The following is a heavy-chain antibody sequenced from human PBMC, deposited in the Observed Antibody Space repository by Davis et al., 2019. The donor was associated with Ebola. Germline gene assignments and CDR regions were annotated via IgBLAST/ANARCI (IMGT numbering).Heavy chain of an antibody. J-gene: IGHJ6*02. CDR1: GFPYSSYA. V-gene: IGHV3-23*01. CDR3: ARQLPYYSYGMDV. Sequence: GESLKISCAASGFPYSSYAMSWVRQAPGKGLEWVSGIVGGGSSTYYADSVKGRFTISRDNSKNTLYLQMNSLRAEDTAVYFCARQLPYYSYGMDVWGQGTTVTVSS. D-gene: IGHD2-2*01. CDR2: IVGGGSST.